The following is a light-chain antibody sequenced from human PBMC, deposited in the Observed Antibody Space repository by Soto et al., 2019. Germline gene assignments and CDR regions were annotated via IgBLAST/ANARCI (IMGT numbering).Light chain of an antibody. Sequence: DIVMTQSPDFLTVSLGERATINCKSSQTVLYSSNDKNYVAWYQQKPGQPPELLFYWASTRESGVPDRFSGSGSGTDFTLTISSLQAEDVAVYYCQQYYNIPYTFGQGTKLEIK. CDR3: QQYYNIPYT. J-gene: IGKJ2*01. CDR2: WAS. V-gene: IGKV4-1*01. CDR1: QTVLYSSNDKNY.